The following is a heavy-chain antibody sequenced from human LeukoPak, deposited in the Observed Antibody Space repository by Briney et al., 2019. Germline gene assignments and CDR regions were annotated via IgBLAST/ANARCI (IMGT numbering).Heavy chain of an antibody. CDR2: ISAYNGKT. CDR1: GYTFNNYG. CDR3: TRDKYACGSYEGDY. Sequence: ASVKVSCNASGYTFNNYGISWVRQAPGQGLEWVGWISAYNGKTHYAQRFQDRVVMTTHTATTTAYMELRSLRSDDTAVYYCTRDKYACGSYEGDYWGQGTLVTVSS. J-gene: IGHJ4*02. D-gene: IGHD6-19*01. V-gene: IGHV1-18*01.